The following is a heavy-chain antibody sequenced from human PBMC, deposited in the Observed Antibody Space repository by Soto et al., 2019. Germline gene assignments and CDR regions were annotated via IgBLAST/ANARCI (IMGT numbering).Heavy chain of an antibody. CDR3: ARDDGGSYYFDH. CDR1: GFTFSSYW. V-gene: IGHV3-7*01. CDR2: IKQDGSEK. J-gene: IGHJ4*02. Sequence: GGSLRLSCAASGFTFSSYWMSWVRQAPGKGLEWVANIKQDGSEKYYVDSVKGRFTISRDNAKNSLYLQMNSLRAEYTAVDYCARDDGGSYYFDHRGQGTLVTVSS. D-gene: IGHD1-26*01.